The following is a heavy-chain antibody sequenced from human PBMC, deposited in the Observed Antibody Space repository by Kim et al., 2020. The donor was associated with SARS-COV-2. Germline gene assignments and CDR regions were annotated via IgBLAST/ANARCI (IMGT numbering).Heavy chain of an antibody. CDR3: ARTYYYDSSGYLDDY. Sequence: NPSLKSRVTISADTSRNQFSLQLRSVTAADTAVYYCARTYYYDSSGYLDDYWGHGTLVTVSS. D-gene: IGHD3-22*01. V-gene: IGHV4-31*02. J-gene: IGHJ4*01.